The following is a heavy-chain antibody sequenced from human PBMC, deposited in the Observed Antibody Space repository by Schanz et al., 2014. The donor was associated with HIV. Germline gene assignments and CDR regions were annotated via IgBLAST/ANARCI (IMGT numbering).Heavy chain of an antibody. CDR1: GFTFSSYA. CDR2: ISNDGGNK. CDR3: AKRDIVVVTAILSAFEI. Sequence: QVQLVESGGGVVQPGRSLRLSCAASGFTFSSYAMHWVRQAPGKGLEWVAVISNDGGNKYYADSVKGRFTISRDNSKNTLYLQMNSLRAEDTAVYYCAKRDIVVVTAILSAFEIWGQGITVTVSS. J-gene: IGHJ3*02. V-gene: IGHV3-30-3*01. D-gene: IGHD2-21*02.